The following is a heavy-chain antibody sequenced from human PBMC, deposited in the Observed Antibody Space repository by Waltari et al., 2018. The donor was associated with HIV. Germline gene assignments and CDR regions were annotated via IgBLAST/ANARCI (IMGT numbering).Heavy chain of an antibody. CDR1: GYTLTELS. CDR2: FDPEDGET. J-gene: IGHJ5*02. D-gene: IGHD5-12*01. V-gene: IGHV1-24*01. Sequence: QVQLVQSGAEVKKPGASVKVSCKVSGYTLTELSMHWVRQAPGKGLEWMGGFDPEDGETIYAQKFQGRVTMTEDTSTDTAYMELSSLRSEDTAVYYCATAGGYSGYEPWPHWFDPWGQGTLVTVSS. CDR3: ATAGGYSGYEPWPHWFDP.